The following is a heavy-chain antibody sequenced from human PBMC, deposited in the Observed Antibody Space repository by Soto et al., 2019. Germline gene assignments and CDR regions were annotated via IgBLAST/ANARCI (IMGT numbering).Heavy chain of an antibody. V-gene: IGHV4-34*01. J-gene: IGHJ4*02. D-gene: IGHD3-9*01. CDR2: VDHGGNT. CDR3: SRAGYYDVLTGREYSFDS. Sequence: QVQLQQWGAGLLKPSETLSLTCAVAGGSFSTYHWSWIRQPPGKGLEWIGEVDHGGNTNYNPSLIYPVLISVDTSQNQFSLKLASVTAADTAVYFCSRAGYYDVLTGREYSFDSRGQGTLVTVSS. CDR1: GGSFSTYH.